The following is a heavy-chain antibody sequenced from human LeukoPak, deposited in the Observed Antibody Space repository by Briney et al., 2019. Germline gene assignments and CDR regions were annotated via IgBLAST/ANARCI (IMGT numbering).Heavy chain of an antibody. CDR3: ARGALHSSKDIVVVPAAILESPFDY. CDR2: INHSGST. J-gene: IGHJ4*02. Sequence: SETPSLTCAVYGGSFSGYYWSWIRQPPGKGLEWIGEINHSGSTNYNPSLKSRVTISVDTSKNQFSLKLSSVTAADTAVYYCARGALHSSKDIVVVPAAILESPFDYWGQGTLVTVSS. V-gene: IGHV4-34*01. CDR1: GGSFSGYY. D-gene: IGHD2-2*02.